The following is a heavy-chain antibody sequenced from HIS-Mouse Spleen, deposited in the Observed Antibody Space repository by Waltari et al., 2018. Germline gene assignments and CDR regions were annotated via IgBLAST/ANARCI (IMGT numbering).Heavy chain of an antibody. CDR3: ARDREIAARPGEFDY. V-gene: IGHV4-39*07. Sequence: QLQLQESGPGLVKPSETLSLTCTVSGGSFRSSSYSWGWLRPPPGKGLEWIGSIYYSGSTYYNPSLKSRVTISVDTSKNQFSLKLSSVTAADTAVYYCARDREIAARPGEFDYWGQGTLVTVSS. CDR2: IYYSGST. J-gene: IGHJ4*02. D-gene: IGHD6-6*01. CDR1: GGSFRSSSYS.